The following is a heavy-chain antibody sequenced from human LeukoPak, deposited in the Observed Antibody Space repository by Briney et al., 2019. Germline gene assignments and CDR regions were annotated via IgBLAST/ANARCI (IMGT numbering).Heavy chain of an antibody. CDR1: GGTFSSYA. J-gene: IGHJ4*02. CDR3: ARASSGWYFDY. Sequence: ASVKVSYKASGGTFSSYAISWVRQAPGQGLEWMGRIIPIFGTANYAQKFQGRVTITTDESTSTAYMGLSSLRSEDTAVYYCARASSGWYFDYWGRGTLVTVSS. D-gene: IGHD6-19*01. CDR2: IIPIFGTA. V-gene: IGHV1-69*05.